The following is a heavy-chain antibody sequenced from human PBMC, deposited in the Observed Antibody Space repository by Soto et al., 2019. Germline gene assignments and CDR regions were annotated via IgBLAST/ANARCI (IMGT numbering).Heavy chain of an antibody. CDR2: ISADNGNT. J-gene: IGHJ5*02. D-gene: IGHD2-8*01. CDR3: ARDLRNIVLMVSNWFDP. CDR1: GYTFTSYA. V-gene: IGHV1-18*01. Sequence: ASVKVSCKASGYTFTSYAMHWVRQAPGQRLEWMGWISADNGNTNYAQKLQGRVTMTTDTSTSTAYMELRSLRSDDTAVYYCARDLRNIVLMVSNWFDPWGQGTLVTVSS.